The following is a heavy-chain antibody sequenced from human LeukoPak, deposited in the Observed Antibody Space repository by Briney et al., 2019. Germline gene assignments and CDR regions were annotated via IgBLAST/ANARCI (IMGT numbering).Heavy chain of an antibody. CDR2: IYTSGST. Sequence: SETLSLTCTVSGGSISSYYWSWIRQPAGKGLEWIGRIYTSGSTNYNPSLKSRVTMSVDTSKNQFSLKLSSVTAADTAVYYCAREGTIFGVVIMAFGWFDPWGQGTLVTVSS. J-gene: IGHJ5*02. D-gene: IGHD3-3*01. V-gene: IGHV4-4*07. CDR3: AREGTIFGVVIMAFGWFDP. CDR1: GGSISSYY.